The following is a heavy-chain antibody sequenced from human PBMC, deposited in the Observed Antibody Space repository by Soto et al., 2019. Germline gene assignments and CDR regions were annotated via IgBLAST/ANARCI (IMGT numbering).Heavy chain of an antibody. Sequence: VQLVQSGGGWVQPGGSLRLSCVASGFTFTNYWVSWVRQTPGQGLEFVANISPDGSLINYVDSVKGRFTISRDNARNSMYLQMTRLRAEDTALYYCARAPAFSSFDCWGQGTLVSVSS. CDR2: ISPDGSLI. CDR1: GFTFTNYW. J-gene: IGHJ4*02. CDR3: ARAPAFSSFDC. D-gene: IGHD3-3*02. V-gene: IGHV3-7*01.